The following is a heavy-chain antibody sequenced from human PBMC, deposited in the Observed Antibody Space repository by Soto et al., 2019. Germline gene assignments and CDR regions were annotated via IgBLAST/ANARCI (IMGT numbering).Heavy chain of an antibody. CDR3: ANGYSGYEFYYYYGMDV. Sequence: ASVKVSCKASGYTFTSYYMHWVRQAPGQGLEWMGIINPSGGSTNYAQKFQGRVTITADKSTSTAYMELSSLRSEDTAVYYCANGYSGYEFYYYYGMDVWGQGTTVTVSS. CDR1: GYTFTSYY. CDR2: INPSGGST. J-gene: IGHJ6*02. V-gene: IGHV1-46*01. D-gene: IGHD5-12*01.